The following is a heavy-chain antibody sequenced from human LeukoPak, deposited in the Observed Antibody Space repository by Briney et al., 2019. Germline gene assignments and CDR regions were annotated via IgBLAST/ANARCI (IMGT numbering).Heavy chain of an antibody. J-gene: IGHJ4*01. V-gene: IGHV5-51*01. CDR3: ARLGTSYKEFDS. CDR1: CYIFNTHW. Sequence: GESLKLSCNASCYIFNTHWIGWVRQMPGKGLEWMGIIYPGDSDTKYSPSFEGQVTMSADKSITTAYLRWASLKASDTGVYYCARLGTSYKEFDSWGHGTLVIVSS. D-gene: IGHD1-14*01. CDR2: IYPGDSDT.